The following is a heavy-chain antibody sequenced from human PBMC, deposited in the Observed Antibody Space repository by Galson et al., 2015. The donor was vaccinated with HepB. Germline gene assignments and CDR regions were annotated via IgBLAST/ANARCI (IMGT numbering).Heavy chain of an antibody. Sequence: TLSLTCTVSGDSISSGGYAWSWIRQPPGKGLEWIGFIYHSGSTYYNPSLKSRVTISVDRSKNQFSLKLSSVTAADTAVYYCARSYSSSWSYTYWYFDLWGRGTLVTVSS. CDR1: GDSISSGGYA. J-gene: IGHJ2*01. V-gene: IGHV4-30-2*01. D-gene: IGHD6-13*01. CDR3: ARSYSSSWSYTYWYFDL. CDR2: IYHSGST.